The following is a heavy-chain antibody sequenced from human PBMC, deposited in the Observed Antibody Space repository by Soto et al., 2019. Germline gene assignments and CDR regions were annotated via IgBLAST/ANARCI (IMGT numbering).Heavy chain of an antibody. CDR1: GFTFSSYA. D-gene: IGHD3-16*02. Sequence: GGSLRLSCAASGFTFSSYAMHWVRQAPGKGLEWVAVISYDGSNKYYADSVKGRFTISRDNSKNTLYLQMNSLRAEDTAVYYCARDGDMITFGGVIVPNYNWFDPWGQGTLVTVSS. CDR3: ARDGDMITFGGVIVPNYNWFDP. CDR2: ISYDGSNK. J-gene: IGHJ5*02. V-gene: IGHV3-30-3*01.